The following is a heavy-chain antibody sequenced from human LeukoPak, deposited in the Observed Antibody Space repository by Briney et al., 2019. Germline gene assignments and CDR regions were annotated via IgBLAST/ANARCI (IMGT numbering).Heavy chain of an antibody. V-gene: IGHV3-20*04. J-gene: IGHJ3*02. D-gene: IGHD6-25*01. CDR3: ARSPPKKWYSSGWPNDAFDI. CDR2: INWNGGST. Sequence: GGSLRLSCAASGFTFDDYGMSWVRQAPGKGLEWVSCINWNGGSTGYADSVKGRFTISRDNAKNSLYPQMNSLRAEDTAVYYCARSPPKKWYSSGWPNDAFDIWGQGTMVTVSS. CDR1: GFTFDDYG.